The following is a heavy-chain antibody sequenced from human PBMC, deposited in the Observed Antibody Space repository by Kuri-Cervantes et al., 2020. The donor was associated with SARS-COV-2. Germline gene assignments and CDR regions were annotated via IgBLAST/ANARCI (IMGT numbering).Heavy chain of an antibody. CDR1: GGSISSYY. Sequence: SETLSLTCTVSGGSISSYYWSWIRQPAGKGLEWIGYIYYSGSTNYNPSLKSRVTISVDTSKNQFSLKLSSVTAEDTAVYYCARDRVSSGAGLGDYWGQGTLVTVSS. CDR2: IYYSGST. V-gene: IGHV4-59*01. CDR3: ARDRVSSGAGLGDY. D-gene: IGHD6-6*01. J-gene: IGHJ4*02.